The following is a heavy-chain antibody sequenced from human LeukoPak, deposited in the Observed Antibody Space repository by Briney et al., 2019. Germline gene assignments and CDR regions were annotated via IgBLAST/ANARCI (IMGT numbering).Heavy chain of an antibody. CDR1: GGTFSSYT. Sequence: SVKVSCKASGGTFSSYTISRVRQAPGQGLEWMGRIIPILGIANYAQKFQGRVTITADKSTSTAYMELSSLRSEDTAVYYCARHRRFPYYDFWSGPANDAFDIWGQGTMVTVSS. CDR3: ARHRRFPYYDFWSGPANDAFDI. CDR2: IIPILGIA. J-gene: IGHJ3*02. D-gene: IGHD3-3*01. V-gene: IGHV1-69*02.